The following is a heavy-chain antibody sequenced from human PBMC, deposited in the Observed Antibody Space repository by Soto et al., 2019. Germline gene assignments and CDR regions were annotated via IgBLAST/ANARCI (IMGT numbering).Heavy chain of an antibody. CDR2: IYYSGST. J-gene: IGHJ4*01. D-gene: IGHD3-9*01. V-gene: IGHV4-59*08. Sequence: PGKGLEWIGYIYYSGSTNYNPSLKSRVTISVDTSKNQFSLKLSSVTAADTAVFFCAKHQTRNDLFVSACRGHGTPVPVSP. CDR3: AKHQTRNDLFVSAC.